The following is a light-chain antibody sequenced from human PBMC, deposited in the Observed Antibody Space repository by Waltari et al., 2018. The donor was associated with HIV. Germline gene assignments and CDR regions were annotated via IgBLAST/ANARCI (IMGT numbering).Light chain of an antibody. V-gene: IGKV4-1*01. Sequence: DIVMTQSPDSLAVSLGERATINCKSSQSVLYRSNNHNYLAWYQQKLGQPPKLLIYWASTRGSGVPDRFSGSGSGTDFTLTISSLQAEDVAVYYCQQYYSTPRTFGQGTKVEIK. CDR1: QSVLYRSNNHNY. CDR3: QQYYSTPRT. J-gene: IGKJ1*01. CDR2: WAS.